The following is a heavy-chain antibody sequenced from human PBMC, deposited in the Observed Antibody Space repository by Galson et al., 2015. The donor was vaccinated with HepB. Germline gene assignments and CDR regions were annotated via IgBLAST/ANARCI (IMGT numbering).Heavy chain of an antibody. J-gene: IGHJ2*01. CDR1: GYTFTGYY. CDR2: INPNSGGT. Sequence: SVKVSCKASGYTFTGYYMHWVRQAPGQGLEWMGWINPNSGGTNYAQKFQGRVTMTRDTSISTAYMELSRLRSDDTAVYYCARDLGGYSYGPGWYFDLWGRGTLVTVSS. V-gene: IGHV1-2*02. D-gene: IGHD5-18*01. CDR3: ARDLGGYSYGPGWYFDL.